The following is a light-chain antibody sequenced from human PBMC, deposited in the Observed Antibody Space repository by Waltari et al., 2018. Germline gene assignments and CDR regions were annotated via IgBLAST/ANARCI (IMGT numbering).Light chain of an antibody. J-gene: IGLJ3*02. CDR3: QSYDSSLSGWV. Sequence: QSVLTQSPSVSGAPGQRVTISCTGSSSNVGAGSDVQWYQQSPGTAPKLPIYCNPNRPSGVPDRVSASKSGTSAALAITGLQAEDEADYYCQSYDSSLSGWVFGGGTKLTVL. CDR2: CNP. V-gene: IGLV1-40*01. CDR1: SSNVGAGSD.